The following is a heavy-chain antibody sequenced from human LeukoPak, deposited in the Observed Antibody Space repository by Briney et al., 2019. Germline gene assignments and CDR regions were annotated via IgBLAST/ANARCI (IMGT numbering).Heavy chain of an antibody. D-gene: IGHD3-22*01. J-gene: IGHJ4*02. V-gene: IGHV1-18*01. Sequence: ASVKVSCKASGYTFTSYGISWVRQAPGQGLEWMGWISAYNGNTNYAQKLQGRVTMTTDTSTSTAYMELRSLRSDDTALYYCARNYDSSGYYYRALYYFDYWGQGTLVTVSS. CDR3: ARNYDSSGYYYRALYYFDY. CDR1: GYTFTSYG. CDR2: ISAYNGNT.